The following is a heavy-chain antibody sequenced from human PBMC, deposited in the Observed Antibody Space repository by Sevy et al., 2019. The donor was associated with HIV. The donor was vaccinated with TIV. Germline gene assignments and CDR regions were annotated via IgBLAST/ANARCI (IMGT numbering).Heavy chain of an antibody. J-gene: IGHJ6*03. CDR3: GKGGGGDYDPDEIGYYFYYYNMDV. D-gene: IGHD2-21*02. Sequence: GGSLRLSCAVSGFSFDSYGMTWVRQAPGKGLEWVSGISGSGTRTYYADSVKGRFIISRDNSKNTLYLQMNSLRSEDTAMYYCGKGGGGDYDPDEIGYYFYYYNMDVWGKGTTVTVSS. CDR1: GFSFDSYG. V-gene: IGHV3-23*01. CDR2: ISGSGTRT.